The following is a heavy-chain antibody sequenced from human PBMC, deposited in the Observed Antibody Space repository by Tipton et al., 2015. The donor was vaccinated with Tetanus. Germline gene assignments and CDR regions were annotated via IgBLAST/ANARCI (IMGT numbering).Heavy chain of an antibody. D-gene: IGHD2-2*01. J-gene: IGHJ6*02. Sequence: TLSLTCAVYGGSFSGYYWSWIRQPPGKGLEWIGEINHSGSTNYNPSLKSRVTISVDTSKNQFSLKLSSVTAADTAVYYCARGVRGYCSSTSCYYYGMDVWGQGTTVTVSS. CDR2: INHSGST. CDR3: ARGVRGYCSSTSCYYYGMDV. CDR1: GGSFSGYY. V-gene: IGHV4-34*01.